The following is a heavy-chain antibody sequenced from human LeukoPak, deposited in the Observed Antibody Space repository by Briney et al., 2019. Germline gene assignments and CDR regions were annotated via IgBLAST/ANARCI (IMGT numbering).Heavy chain of an antibody. CDR3: ARDQSGITIFGVVILGGFDY. V-gene: IGHV1-46*01. J-gene: IGHJ4*02. Sequence: ASVKVSCKASGYTFTSHYMHWVRQAPGQGLEWMGVINPTGDTTRYAQKFQGRVTMTRDMSTSTDYMELSSLRSEDTALYYCARDQSGITIFGVVILGGFDYWGQGTLVTVSS. CDR1: GYTFTSHY. D-gene: IGHD3-3*01. CDR2: INPTGDTT.